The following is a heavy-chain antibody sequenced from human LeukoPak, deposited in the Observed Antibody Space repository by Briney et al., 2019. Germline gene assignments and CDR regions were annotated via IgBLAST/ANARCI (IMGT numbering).Heavy chain of an antibody. CDR2: IYYSGST. Sequence: SETLSLTCTVSGGSISSSSYYWGWIRQPPGKGLEWIGSIYYSGSTYYNPSLKSRVTISVDTSKNQFSLKLSSVTAADTAVYYCARSTGYSYGLNDYWGQGTLVTVSS. J-gene: IGHJ4*02. V-gene: IGHV4-39*07. CDR1: GGSISSSSYY. D-gene: IGHD5-18*01. CDR3: ARSTGYSYGLNDY.